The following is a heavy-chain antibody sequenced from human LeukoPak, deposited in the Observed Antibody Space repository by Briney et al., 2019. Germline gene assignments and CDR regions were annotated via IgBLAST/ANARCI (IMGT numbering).Heavy chain of an antibody. CDR1: GFTFSSYA. Sequence: PGGSLRLSCAASGFTFSSYAMHWVRQAPGKGLEWVAVISYDGSNKYYADSVKGRFTISRDNSKNTLYLQMNSLRAEDTAVYYCARDFGSSGWYGIDYWGQETLVTVSS. J-gene: IGHJ4*02. CDR2: ISYDGSNK. V-gene: IGHV3-30*04. D-gene: IGHD6-19*01. CDR3: ARDFGSSGWYGIDY.